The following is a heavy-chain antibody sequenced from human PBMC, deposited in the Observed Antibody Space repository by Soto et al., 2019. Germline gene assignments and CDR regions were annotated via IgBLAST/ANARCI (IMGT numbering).Heavy chain of an antibody. D-gene: IGHD4-4*01. CDR3: AKKKTVTTVTTRPRFFDY. Sequence: PGGSLRLSCAASGFTFSSYGMHWVRQAPGKGLEWVAVIWYDGSNKYYADSVKGRFTISRDNSKNTLYLQMNSLRAEDTAVYYCAKKKTVTTVTTRPRFFDYWGQGTLVTVSS. J-gene: IGHJ4*02. CDR1: GFTFSSYG. CDR2: IWYDGSNK. V-gene: IGHV3-33*06.